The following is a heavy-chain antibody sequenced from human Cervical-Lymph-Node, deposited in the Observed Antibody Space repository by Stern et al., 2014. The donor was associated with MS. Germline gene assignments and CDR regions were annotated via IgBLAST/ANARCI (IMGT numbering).Heavy chain of an antibody. Sequence: QVQLVESGPGLLRPSETLSLTCTVSGASITSYYWSWIRQPPGKGLEWIGYIYYSGTTNYNASLKGRVAISIATSKTQFSLRLSSVTAADTAVYYCARATDLWGQGTLVTVSS. CDR2: IYYSGTT. J-gene: IGHJ5*02. CDR1: GASITSYY. CDR3: ARATDL. V-gene: IGHV4-59*01.